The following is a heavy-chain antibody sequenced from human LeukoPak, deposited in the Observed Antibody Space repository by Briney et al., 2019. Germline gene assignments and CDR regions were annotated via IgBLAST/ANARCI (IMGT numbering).Heavy chain of an antibody. D-gene: IGHD6-19*01. CDR2: ISSSSSYI. CDR1: GFTFSSYS. CDR3: AVAEFNWFDP. J-gene: IGHJ5*02. Sequence: GGPLRLSCAASGFTFSSYSMNWVRQAPGKGLEWVSSISSSSSYIYYADSVKGRFTISRDNAKNSLYLQMNSLRAEDTAVYYCAVAEFNWFDPWGQGTLVTVSS. V-gene: IGHV3-21*01.